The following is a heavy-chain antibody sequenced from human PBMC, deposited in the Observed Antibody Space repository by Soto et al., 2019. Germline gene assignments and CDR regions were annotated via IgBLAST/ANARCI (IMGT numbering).Heavy chain of an antibody. J-gene: IGHJ4*02. CDR3: ARVADYGGRQSDY. Sequence: QVQLQESGPGLVKPSQTLSLTCTVSGGSISSGDYYWSWIRQPPGKGLEWIGYIYYSGSTYYNPSLKSRVTIAVDTSKNQFSLKLSSVTAADTAVYYCARVADYGGRQSDYWGQGTLVTVSS. D-gene: IGHD4-17*01. V-gene: IGHV4-30-4*01. CDR2: IYYSGST. CDR1: GGSISSGDYY.